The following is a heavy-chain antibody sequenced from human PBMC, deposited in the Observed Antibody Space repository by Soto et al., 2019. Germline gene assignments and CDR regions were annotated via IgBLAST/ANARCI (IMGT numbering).Heavy chain of an antibody. J-gene: IGHJ4*02. CDR1: GFSFSTYW. CDR3: ARELSFDY. CDR2: IKEDGSEK. Sequence: EVRLVESGGGLVQPGGSLRLSCAASGFSFSTYWMIWVRQAPGNGLEWVANIKEDGSEKYYVDSVKGRFTISRDNARNSLYLQMNSLRAEDTAVYYCARELSFDYWGQGTLVTVSS. V-gene: IGHV3-7*01.